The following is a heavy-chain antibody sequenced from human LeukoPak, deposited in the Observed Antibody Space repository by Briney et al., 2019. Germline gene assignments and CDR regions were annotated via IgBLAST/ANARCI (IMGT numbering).Heavy chain of an antibody. Sequence: GGSLRLSCVASGFTFTDHPMNWVRQAPGKGLEWISYIGGDGIAFYADSVKGRFTASKDDARKSMYLQMNSLRAEDTAVYYCAKEAFGYDFWSGGQSYAIDYWGQGTLVTVSS. V-gene: IGHV3-69-1*01. J-gene: IGHJ4*02. CDR3: AKEAFGYDFWSGGQSYAIDY. D-gene: IGHD3-3*01. CDR2: IGGDGIA. CDR1: GFTFTDHP.